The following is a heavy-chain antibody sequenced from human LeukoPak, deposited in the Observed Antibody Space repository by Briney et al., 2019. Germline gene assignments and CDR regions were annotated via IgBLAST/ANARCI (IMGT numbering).Heavy chain of an antibody. CDR3: AREVIAAHNWFDP. CDR1: GGSISSSSYY. Sequence: SETLSLTCTVSGGSISSSSYYWGWIRQPAGKGLEWIGRFYTSGSTNYNPSLKSRVAISVDTSKNQFSLKLSSVTAADTAVYYCAREVIAAHNWFDPWGQGTLVTVSS. J-gene: IGHJ5*02. CDR2: FYTSGST. D-gene: IGHD6-6*01. V-gene: IGHV4-61*02.